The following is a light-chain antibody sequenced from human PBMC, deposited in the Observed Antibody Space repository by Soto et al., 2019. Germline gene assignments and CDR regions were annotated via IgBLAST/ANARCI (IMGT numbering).Light chain of an antibody. CDR3: LQDINYPWT. Sequence: EIVMTQSPGTLSVSPGERVTLSCRASQSVGNNLAWHQQKPGQAPRLLIYGASTRATGFPARFSGSGSGTEFTLAISSLQPEDSATYYCLQDINYPWTFGQGTKVDIK. CDR2: GAS. J-gene: IGKJ1*01. V-gene: IGKV3-15*01. CDR1: QSVGNN.